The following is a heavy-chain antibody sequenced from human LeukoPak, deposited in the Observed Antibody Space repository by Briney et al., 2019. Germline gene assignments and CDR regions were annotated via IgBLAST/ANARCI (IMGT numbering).Heavy chain of an antibody. J-gene: IGHJ6*03. Sequence: SETLSLTCTVSGGSISSGSYYWSWIRQPAGKGLEWIGRIYTSESTNYNPSLKSRVTISVDTSKNQFSLKLSSVTAADTAVYYCAVTIDCSSTSCYAGYYYMDVWGKGTTVTVSS. D-gene: IGHD2-2*01. CDR2: IYTSEST. V-gene: IGHV4-61*02. CDR3: AVTIDCSSTSCYAGYYYMDV. CDR1: GGSISSGSYY.